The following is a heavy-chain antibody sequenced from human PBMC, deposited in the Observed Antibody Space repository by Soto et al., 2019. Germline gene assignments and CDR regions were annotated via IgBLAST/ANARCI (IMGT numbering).Heavy chain of an antibody. D-gene: IGHD4-17*01. CDR2: IYSGGSI. V-gene: IGHV3-53*01. CDR1: GFTVSSNY. Sequence: GGSLRLSCAASGFTVSSNYMSWVRQAPGKGLEWVSIIYSGGSIYYADSVKGRFTVSRDNSKNTLYLQMNSLRAEDTAVYYCVRGHDGEHFDYRAQRTPVTVSS. J-gene: IGHJ4*02. CDR3: VRGHDGEHFDY.